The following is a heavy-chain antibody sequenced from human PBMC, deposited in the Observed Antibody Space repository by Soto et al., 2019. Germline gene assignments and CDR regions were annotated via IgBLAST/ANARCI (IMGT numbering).Heavy chain of an antibody. V-gene: IGHV3-33*01. D-gene: IGHD4-17*01. Sequence: QVQLVESGGGVVQPGRSLRLSCAASGFTFSSYDMDWVRQAPGKGLEWVAVIWYDGSKKSYADSVKGRFTVSRDNSKNTLYLQMNSLRAEDTAVYYCARTKKVYGDYGWFDPWGQGTLVTVSS. J-gene: IGHJ5*02. CDR1: GFTFSSYD. CDR2: IWYDGSKK. CDR3: ARTKKVYGDYGWFDP.